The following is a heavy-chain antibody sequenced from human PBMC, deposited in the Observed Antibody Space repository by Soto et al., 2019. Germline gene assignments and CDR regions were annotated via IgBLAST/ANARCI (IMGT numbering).Heavy chain of an antibody. D-gene: IGHD2-2*01. CDR2: ISYDGSNK. J-gene: IGHJ6*03. Sequence: QVQLVESGGGVVQPGRSLRLSCAASGFTFSSYGMHWVRQAPGKGLEWVAVISYDGSNKYYADSVKGRFTISRDNSKNTLYLQMNSLRAEDTAVYYCAKGPGRYYYYMDVWGKGTTVTVSS. CDR1: GFTFSSYG. CDR3: AKGPGRYYYYMDV. V-gene: IGHV3-30*18.